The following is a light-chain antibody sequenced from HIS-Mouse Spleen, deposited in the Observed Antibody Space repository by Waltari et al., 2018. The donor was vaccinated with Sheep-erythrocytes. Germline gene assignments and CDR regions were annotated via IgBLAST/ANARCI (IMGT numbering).Light chain of an antibody. CDR3: AAWDDSLSGPV. J-gene: IGLJ3*02. CDR2: RNN. V-gene: IGLV1-47*01. CDR1: SSNIGSNY. Sequence: QSVLTQPPSASGTPGQRVTISCSGSSSNIGSNYVYWYQQLPGTAPKLLIYRNNTRPSWFPDRCSGSKSGTSASLAISGLRSEDEAEYYCAAWDDSLSGPVFGGGTKLTVL.